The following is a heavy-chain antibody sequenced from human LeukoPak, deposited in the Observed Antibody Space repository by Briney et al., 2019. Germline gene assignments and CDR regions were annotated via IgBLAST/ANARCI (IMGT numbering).Heavy chain of an antibody. CDR2: IIPIFGTA. Sequence: GASVKVSCKASGGTFSSYAISWVRQAPGQGLEWMGGIIPIFGTANYAQKFQGRVTITVDKSTSTAYMELSSLRSEDTAVYYCARTYYDILTGYFGSSQPYYYYYMDVWGKGTTVTISS. CDR1: GGTFSSYA. CDR3: ARTYYDILTGYFGSSQPYYYYYMDV. D-gene: IGHD3-9*01. J-gene: IGHJ6*03. V-gene: IGHV1-69*06.